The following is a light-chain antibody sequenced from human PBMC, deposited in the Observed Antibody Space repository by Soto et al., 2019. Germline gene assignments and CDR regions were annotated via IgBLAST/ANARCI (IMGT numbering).Light chain of an antibody. CDR1: SSDVGRYNY. CDR3: SSFTSSSTFV. V-gene: IGLV2-14*03. CDR2: DVS. Sequence: QSALAQPASVSGSREQSITISCTGTSSDVGRYNYVSWFQQHPGKVPKLIIYDVSNWPSGVSDRFSGSKSGNTASLTISGLHPEDEADYYCSSFTSSSTFVFGTGTKLTVL. J-gene: IGLJ1*01.